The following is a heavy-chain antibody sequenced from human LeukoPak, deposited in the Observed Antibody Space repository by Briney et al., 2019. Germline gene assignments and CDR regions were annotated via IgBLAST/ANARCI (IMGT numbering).Heavy chain of an antibody. V-gene: IGHV3-23*01. CDR1: GFTFSTHA. D-gene: IGHD3-10*01. J-gene: IGHJ4*02. CDR3: AKAGYGSGSYFEFDY. Sequence: GSLRLSCAASGFTFSTHAMTWLRQAPGKGLEWVSAISGSGGSTYYADSVKGRFTISRDNSNNTLYLQMNSLRAEDTAVYYCAKAGYGSGSYFEFDYWGQGTLVTVSS. CDR2: ISGSGGST.